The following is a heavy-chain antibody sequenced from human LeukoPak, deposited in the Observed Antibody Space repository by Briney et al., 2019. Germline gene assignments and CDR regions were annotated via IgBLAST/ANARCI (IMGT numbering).Heavy chain of an antibody. CDR1: GFTFSTSW. CDR2: ISGSGGST. Sequence: PGGSLRLTCAASGFTFSTSWMYWVRQAPGKGLEWVSAISGSGGSTYYADSVKGRFTISRDNSKNTLYLQMNSLRAEDTAVYYCAKDRDYYDSSGYFDYWGQGTLVTVSS. J-gene: IGHJ4*02. D-gene: IGHD3-22*01. V-gene: IGHV3-23*01. CDR3: AKDRDYYDSSGYFDY.